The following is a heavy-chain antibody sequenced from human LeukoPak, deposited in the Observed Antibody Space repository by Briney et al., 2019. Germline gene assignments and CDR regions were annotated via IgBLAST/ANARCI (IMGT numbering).Heavy chain of an antibody. CDR3: ARVWVRRGIDY. CDR1: GGSISSYY. Sequence: SETLSLTCTVSGGSISSYYWSWIRQPPGKGLEWIGYIYYSGSTNYNPSFKSRVTISVDTSKNQFSLKLSSVTAADTAVYYCARVWVRRGIDYWGQGTLVTVSS. D-gene: IGHD3-10*01. J-gene: IGHJ4*02. CDR2: IYYSGST. V-gene: IGHV4-59*01.